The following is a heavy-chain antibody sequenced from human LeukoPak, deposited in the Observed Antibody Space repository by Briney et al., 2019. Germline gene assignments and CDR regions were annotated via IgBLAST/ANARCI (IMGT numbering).Heavy chain of an antibody. V-gene: IGHV3-7*01. CDR1: GFTFSDYY. J-gene: IGHJ4*02. D-gene: IGHD3-3*01. Sequence: GGSLRLSCAASGFTFSDYYMSWIRQAPGKGLEWVASIRHDGSEKYYVDSVRGRFTISRDNTMNSLYLQMSSLRAEDTAVYYCATDRGWRTSGYYLYYFEYWGQGTLVTYSS. CDR3: ATDRGWRTSGYYLYYFEY. CDR2: IRHDGSEK.